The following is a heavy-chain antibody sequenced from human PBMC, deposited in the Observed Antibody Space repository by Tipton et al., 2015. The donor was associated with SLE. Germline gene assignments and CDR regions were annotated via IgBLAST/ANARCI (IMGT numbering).Heavy chain of an antibody. D-gene: IGHD2-15*01. CDR1: GGSMSTYY. J-gene: IGHJ2*01. CDR2: IYYSGGT. CDR3: ARYSLTNWHLDL. Sequence: TLSLTCTVSGGSMSTYYWSWIRLPPGKGLEGIGYIYYSGGTSYNPSLNSRVTISVDTSRNQFSLKLTSVTAADSAVYYCARYSLTNWHLDLWGRDTLVTVSS. V-gene: IGHV4-59*01.